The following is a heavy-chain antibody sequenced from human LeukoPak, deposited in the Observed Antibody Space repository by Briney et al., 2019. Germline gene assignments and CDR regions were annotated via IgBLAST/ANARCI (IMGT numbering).Heavy chain of an antibody. CDR2: MNPNSGNT. V-gene: IGHV1-8*01. CDR1: GYTFTSYD. D-gene: IGHD6-6*01. Sequence: ASVKVSCKASGYTFTSYDINWVRQATGQGLEWMGWMNPNSGNTGYAQKFQGRVTMTRDTSISTAYMELSRLRSDDTAVYYCARSEYSSSDFDYWGQGTLVTVSS. J-gene: IGHJ4*02. CDR3: ARSEYSSSDFDY.